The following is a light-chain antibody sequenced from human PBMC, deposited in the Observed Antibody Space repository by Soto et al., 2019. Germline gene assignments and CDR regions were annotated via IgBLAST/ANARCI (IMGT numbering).Light chain of an antibody. CDR3: SSYTISSTVV. CDR1: SSDVGGYNY. CDR2: EVS. V-gene: IGLV2-14*01. Sequence: QSALTQPASVSGSPGQSITISCTRTSSDVGGYNYVSWYQQHPGKAPKLMIYEVSNRPSGVSNRFSGSKSGNTASLTISGLQAEDEADYYCSSYTISSTVVFGGGTKVTVL. J-gene: IGLJ2*01.